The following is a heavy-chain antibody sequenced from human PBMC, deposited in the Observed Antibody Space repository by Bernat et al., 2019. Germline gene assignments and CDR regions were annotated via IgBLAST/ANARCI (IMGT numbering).Heavy chain of an antibody. Sequence: EVQLVESGGGLVQPGGSLRLSCAASGFTFSNAWMNWVRQAPGKGLGWVGRIKSKTDGGTTDYAAPVKGRFTISRDDSKNTLYLQMNSLKTEDTAVYYCTTDLATKYYYDSSGSDYWGQGTLVTVSS. J-gene: IGHJ4*02. CDR3: TTDLATKYYYDSSGSDY. CDR1: GFTFSNAW. CDR2: IKSKTDGGTT. D-gene: IGHD3-22*01. V-gene: IGHV3-15*07.